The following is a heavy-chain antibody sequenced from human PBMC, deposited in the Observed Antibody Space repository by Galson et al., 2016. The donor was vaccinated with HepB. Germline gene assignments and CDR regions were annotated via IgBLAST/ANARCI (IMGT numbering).Heavy chain of an antibody. D-gene: IGHD1-20*01. V-gene: IGHV3-74*01. Sequence: LRLSCAASGFTFSTYWMHWVHQAPGKGLVWLSRVNTDGSGADYADSVKGRFTISRDNSKNTLYLEMNSLRAEDTAVYYCARDNWDDAGCSVDHWGQETLVTVSS. J-gene: IGHJ4*02. CDR3: ARDNWDDAGCSVDH. CDR1: GFTFSTYW. CDR2: VNTDGSGA.